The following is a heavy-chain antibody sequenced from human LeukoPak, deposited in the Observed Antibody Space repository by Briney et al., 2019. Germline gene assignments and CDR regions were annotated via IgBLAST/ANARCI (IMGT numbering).Heavy chain of an antibody. CDR1: GFTFSSYG. CDR3: ASEDYSSSWYGSYYYGMDV. CDR2: ISYDGSNK. J-gene: IGHJ6*04. D-gene: IGHD6-13*01. V-gene: IGHV3-30*03. Sequence: GGSLRLSCAASGFTFSSYGMHWVRQAPGKGLEWVAVISYDGSNKYYADSVKGRFTISRDNSKNTLYLQMNSLRAEDTAVYYCASEDYSSSWYGSYYYGMDVWGKGTTVTVFS.